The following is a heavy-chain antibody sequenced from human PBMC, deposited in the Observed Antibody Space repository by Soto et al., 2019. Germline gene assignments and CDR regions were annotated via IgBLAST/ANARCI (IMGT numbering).Heavy chain of an antibody. CDR2: IIPIYGTA. V-gene: IGHV1-69*13. Sequence: GASVKVSCKASGGTFSSYAIRWVRQAPGEGLEWMGRIIPIYGTANYAQKFQGRVTITADESTSTAYMELSSLRSEDTAVYYCARGIAARPTLRSYYYYGMDVWGQGTTVTVSS. CDR1: GGTFSSYA. D-gene: IGHD6-6*01. J-gene: IGHJ6*02. CDR3: ARGIAARPTLRSYYYYGMDV.